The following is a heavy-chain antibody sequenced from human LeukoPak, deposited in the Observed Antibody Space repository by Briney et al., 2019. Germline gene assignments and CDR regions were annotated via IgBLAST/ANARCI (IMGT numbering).Heavy chain of an antibody. J-gene: IGHJ3*02. CDR2: IYHSGST. V-gene: IGHV4-38-2*02. CDR3: ARAERAASHI. CDR1: GYSISSGYY. Sequence: PSETLSLTCTVSGYSISSGYYWGWIRQPPGKGLEWIGSIYHSGSTYYNPSLKSRVTISLDTSKNHFSLRLTSVTAADTGVYFCARAERAASHIWGQGTMVTVSS.